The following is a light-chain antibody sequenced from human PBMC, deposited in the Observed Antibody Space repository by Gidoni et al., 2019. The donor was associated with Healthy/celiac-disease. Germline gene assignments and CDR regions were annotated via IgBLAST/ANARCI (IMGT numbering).Light chain of an antibody. CDR2: GAS. CDR3: QQYGSSPKT. J-gene: IGKJ1*01. V-gene: IGKV3-20*01. CDR1: QRVSSSY. Sequence: ETVLTQSQGTLSLSPWERATLSSRASQRVSSSYLDWYQQKPVQAPRLLIYGASRRATGIPDRFSGSGSVKDFTLTISRLEPEDFAVYYCQQYGSSPKTFGQGTKVEIK.